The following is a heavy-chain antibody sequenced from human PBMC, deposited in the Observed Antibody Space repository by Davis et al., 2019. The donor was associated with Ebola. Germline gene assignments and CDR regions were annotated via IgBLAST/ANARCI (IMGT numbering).Heavy chain of an antibody. D-gene: IGHD6-19*01. V-gene: IGHV1-18*04. CDR2: INNGNT. CDR3: SRDPWADPFDI. Sequence: ASVKVSCKASGYTFLNYGITWVRQAPGGGLEWMGWINNGNTHYAQNLQGRVTMTIDAATNTAYMELRSLRSDDTAMYYCSRDPWADPFDIWGQGTLVTVSS. CDR1: GYTFLNYG. J-gene: IGHJ3*02.